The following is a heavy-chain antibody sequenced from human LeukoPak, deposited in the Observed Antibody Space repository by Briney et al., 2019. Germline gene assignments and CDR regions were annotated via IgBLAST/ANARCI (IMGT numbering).Heavy chain of an antibody. J-gene: IGHJ4*02. Sequence: GGSLRLSCAASGFTFSSYWMSWVRQAPGKGLEWVANIKQDGSEKYYVDSVKGRFTISRDNAKNSLYLQMNSLRAEDTAVYYCARDHWIIAAAGILDYWGQGTLVTVSS. CDR2: IKQDGSEK. V-gene: IGHV3-7*01. D-gene: IGHD6-13*01. CDR3: ARDHWIIAAAGILDY. CDR1: GFTFSSYW.